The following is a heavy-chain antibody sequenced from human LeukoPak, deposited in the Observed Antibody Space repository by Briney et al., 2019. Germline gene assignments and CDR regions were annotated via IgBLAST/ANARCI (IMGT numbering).Heavy chain of an antibody. CDR1: GGSFSGYY. CDR3: ARAPNV. CDR2: INHSGST. J-gene: IGHJ6*02. V-gene: IGHV4-34*01. Sequence: SETLSLTCAVYGGSFSGYYWSWFRQPPGKGLEWIGEINHSGSTNYNPSLKSRVTISVDTSKNQFSLKLSSVTAADTAVYYCARAPNVWGQGTTVTVSS.